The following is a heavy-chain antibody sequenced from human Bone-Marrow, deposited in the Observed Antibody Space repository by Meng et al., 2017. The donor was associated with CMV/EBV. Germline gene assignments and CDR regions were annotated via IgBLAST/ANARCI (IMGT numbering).Heavy chain of an antibody. V-gene: IGHV1-69*05. J-gene: IGHJ6*02. CDR2: IIPIFGTA. CDR3: ARDTLYYYYGMDV. CDR1: GGTFSSYA. Sequence: SVKVSCKASGGTFSSYAISWVRQAPGQGLEWMGGIIPIFGTANYAQKFQGRVTITTDESTSTAYMELSSLRSEDTAVYYCARDTLYYYYGMDVWGQGTTVTVSS.